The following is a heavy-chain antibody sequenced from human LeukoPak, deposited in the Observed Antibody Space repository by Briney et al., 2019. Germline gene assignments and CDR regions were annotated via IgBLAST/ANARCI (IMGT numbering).Heavy chain of an antibody. Sequence: GGSLRLSCAASGFTFSTYWMHWVRQAPGKGRGWVSRISSDGSTTNYADSVKGRFTISRDNAKNTLYLQMTSLGPEDTAVYYCSRGSTMTGWNYWGQGTLVTVSS. CDR1: GFTFSTYW. V-gene: IGHV3-74*01. D-gene: IGHD5/OR15-5a*01. CDR2: ISSDGSTT. J-gene: IGHJ4*02. CDR3: SRGSTMTGWNY.